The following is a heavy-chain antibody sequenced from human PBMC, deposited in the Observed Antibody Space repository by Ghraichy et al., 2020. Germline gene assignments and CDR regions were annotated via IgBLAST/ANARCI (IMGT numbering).Heavy chain of an antibody. J-gene: IGHJ4*02. CDR3: ARQRGSIAAAGTYFDY. CDR1: GGSISSSSYY. CDR2: IYYSGST. D-gene: IGHD6-13*01. Sequence: SQTLSLTCTVSGGSISSSSYYWGWIRQPPGKGLEWIGSIYYSGSTYYNPSLKSRVTISVDTSKNQFSLKLSSVTAADTAVYYCARQRGSIAAAGTYFDYWGQGTLVTVSS. V-gene: IGHV4-39*01.